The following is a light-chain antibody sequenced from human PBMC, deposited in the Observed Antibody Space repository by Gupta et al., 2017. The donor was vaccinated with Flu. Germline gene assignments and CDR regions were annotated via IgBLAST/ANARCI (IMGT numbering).Light chain of an antibody. CDR2: RAS. J-gene: IGKJ1*01. CDR3: QHYYGYVWT. V-gene: IGKV1-5*03. CDR1: QTIDNW. Sequence: DIHVTQSTSILSASVGDRVTITCRASQTIDNWLAWYQQKPGKAPKLLIYRASGLESGVPSRFGGVGSGTEYTLTISSLQPDDVATYYCQHYYGYVWTFGQGTKVELK.